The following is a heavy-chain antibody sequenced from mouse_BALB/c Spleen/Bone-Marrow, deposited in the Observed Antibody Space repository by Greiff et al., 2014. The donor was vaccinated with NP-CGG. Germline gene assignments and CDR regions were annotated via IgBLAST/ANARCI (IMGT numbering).Heavy chain of an antibody. J-gene: IGHJ3*01. D-gene: IGHD1-1*01. CDR1: GFNIKDTY. V-gene: IGHV14-3*02. CDR2: IDPANGNT. CDR3: ATYYYGSSWGFAY. Sequence: VHVKQSGAELVKPGASVKLSCTASGFNIKDTYMHRVKQRPEQGLEWIGRIDPANGNTKYDPKFQGKATITADTSSNTAYLQLSSLTSEDTAVYYCATYYYGSSWGFAYWGQGTPVTVSA.